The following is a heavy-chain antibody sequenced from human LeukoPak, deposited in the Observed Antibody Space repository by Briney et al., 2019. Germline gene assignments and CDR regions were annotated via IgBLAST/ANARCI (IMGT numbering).Heavy chain of an antibody. CDR3: ARGDGYNSSDS. Sequence: GGSLRPSSAASGFTVSRNYMSWVRQAPGKGLEWVSVIYIDGNTYYADSVRGRFTISRDNSKNTVYLQMNSLRAEDTAVYYCARGDGYNSSDSWGQGTLVTVSS. J-gene: IGHJ4*02. D-gene: IGHD5-24*01. CDR1: GFTVSRNY. CDR2: IYIDGNT. V-gene: IGHV3-66*01.